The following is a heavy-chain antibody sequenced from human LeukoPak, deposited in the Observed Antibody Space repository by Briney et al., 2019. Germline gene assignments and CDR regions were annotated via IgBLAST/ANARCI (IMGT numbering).Heavy chain of an antibody. D-gene: IGHD3-10*01. J-gene: IGHJ4*02. CDR3: ARAGLSGSGRKARAFFDY. Sequence: PSETLSLTCTVSGYSISSGYYWGWIRQPPGKGLEWIGSIYDSGSTNYNAALKSRVTISIDTSKNLLSLKLTSVTAADTAVYFCARAGLSGSGRKARAFFDYWGQGSLVTVSS. CDR1: GYSISSGYY. CDR2: IYDSGST. V-gene: IGHV4-38-2*02.